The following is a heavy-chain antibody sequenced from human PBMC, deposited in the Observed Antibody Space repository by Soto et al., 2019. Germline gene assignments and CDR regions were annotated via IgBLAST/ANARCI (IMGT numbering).Heavy chain of an antibody. CDR1: GDSISSSTYF. CDR2: IYYSGST. Sequence: PSETLSLTCTVSGDSISSSTYFWGWIRQPPGKGLEWIGSIYYSGSTYYNPSLKSRVTISVDTSKNQFSLKLSSVTAADTAVYYCARHGESSGWYRGKGYYYYGMDVWGQGTTVTVSS. J-gene: IGHJ6*02. D-gene: IGHD6-19*01. V-gene: IGHV4-39*01. CDR3: ARHGESSGWYRGKGYYYYGMDV.